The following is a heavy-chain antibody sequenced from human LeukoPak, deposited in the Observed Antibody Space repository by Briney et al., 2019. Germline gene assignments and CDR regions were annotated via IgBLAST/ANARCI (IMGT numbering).Heavy chain of an antibody. CDR3: ARRSRRFGELFDWFDP. Sequence: GESLKISCKGSGYSFTSYWIGWVRQMPGKGLEWMGIIYPGDSDTRYSPSFQGQVTISADKSISTAYLQWSSLKASDTAMYYCARRSRRFGELFDWFDPWGQGTLDTVSS. V-gene: IGHV5-51*01. D-gene: IGHD3-10*01. J-gene: IGHJ5*02. CDR2: IYPGDSDT. CDR1: GYSFTSYW.